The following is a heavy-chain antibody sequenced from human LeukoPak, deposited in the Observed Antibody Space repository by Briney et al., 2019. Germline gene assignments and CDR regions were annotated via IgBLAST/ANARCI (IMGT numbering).Heavy chain of an antibody. V-gene: IGHV3-23*01. CDR1: GFTFSSYG. CDR3: AKRAGISFRYFDY. J-gene: IGHJ4*02. Sequence: PGGSLRLSCAASGFTFSSYGMSWVRQAPGKGLEWVSVVGSGGGTFYADSVKGRFTISRDNSKNTLYLQMNSLRAEVTAVYYCAKRAGISFRYFDYWGQGTLVTVSS. CDR2: VGSGGGT.